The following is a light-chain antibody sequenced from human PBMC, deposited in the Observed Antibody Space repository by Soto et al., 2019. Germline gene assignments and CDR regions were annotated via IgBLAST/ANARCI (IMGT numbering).Light chain of an antibody. CDR3: QVWDSSSDYGV. CDR1: NIGS. V-gene: IGLV3-21*04. CDR2: YDS. J-gene: IGLJ3*02. Sequence: SYELTQPPSVSVAPGETATITCRGLNIGSLHWYQQNPGQAPVLVMSYDSDRPSGIPERFSGSNSGNTATLTVSRVEAGDEADYYCQVWDSSSDYGVFGGGAKLTVL.